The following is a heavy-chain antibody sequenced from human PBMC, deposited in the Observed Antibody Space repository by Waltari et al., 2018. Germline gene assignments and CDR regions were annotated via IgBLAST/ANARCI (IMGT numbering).Heavy chain of an antibody. V-gene: IGHV3-74*01. J-gene: IGHJ6*02. CDR1: GFTFSRSW. Sequence: EVQLVESGGGLVQPGGSLRLSCAASGFTFSRSWMYWVRQVPGTGLAWVSHITSDGSNTGYADSVKGRFTISRDNAKNTLYMEMNSLRDEDTAVYYCVRDRGMDAWGQGTTVTVSS. CDR2: ITSDGSNT. CDR3: VRDRGMDA.